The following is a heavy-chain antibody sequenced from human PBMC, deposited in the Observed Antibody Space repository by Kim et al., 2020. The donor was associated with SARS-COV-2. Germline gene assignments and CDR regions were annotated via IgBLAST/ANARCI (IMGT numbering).Heavy chain of an antibody. V-gene: IGHV4-59*08. CDR1: GGSISGYY. D-gene: IGHD3-22*01. CDR2: IYYSGST. CDR3: ARHDSGYYVY. Sequence: SETLSLTCTVSGGSISGYYWSWIRQPPGKGLEWIGYIYYSGSTNYNPSLKSRVTISVDTSKNQFSLKLSSVTAADTAVYYCARHDSGYYVYWGQGTLVTV. J-gene: IGHJ4*02.